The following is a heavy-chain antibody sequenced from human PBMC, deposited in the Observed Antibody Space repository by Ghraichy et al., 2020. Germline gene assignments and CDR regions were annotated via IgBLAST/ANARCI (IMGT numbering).Heavy chain of an antibody. J-gene: IGHJ4*02. CDR1: GFTFSSYS. CDR2: TSDDESNK. Sequence: GGSLRLSCAASGFTFSSYSMNWVRQAPGEGLDWVAVTSDDESNKQYADSAKGRFTISRDNSKNTLYLQMDSLRADDTAVYYCARQGSTKFLDNWGQGTLVTVSS. D-gene: IGHD5/OR15-5a*01. CDR3: ARQGSTKFLDN. V-gene: IGHV3-30*03.